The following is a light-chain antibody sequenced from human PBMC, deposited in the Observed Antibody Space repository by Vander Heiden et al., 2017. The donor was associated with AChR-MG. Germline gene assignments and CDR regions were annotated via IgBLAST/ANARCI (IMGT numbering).Light chain of an antibody. CDR2: STS. Sequence: ETVLTQSPVTLSLSPGERATLSCRASQSISTTLLAWYQQKPGQAPRLLIYSTSSRATGIPDRFSGSGSGTDFSLTISRLEPEDFAVYYWQHDRPSLTFGGGTEVEIK. CDR3: QHDRPSLT. CDR1: QSISTTL. V-gene: IGKV3-20*01. J-gene: IGKJ4*01.